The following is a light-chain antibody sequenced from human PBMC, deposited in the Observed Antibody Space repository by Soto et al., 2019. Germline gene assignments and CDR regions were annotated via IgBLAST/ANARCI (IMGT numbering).Light chain of an antibody. CDR1: SSDVGGYNY. CDR3: VSWDRSLSAYV. J-gene: IGLJ1*01. CDR2: DVS. V-gene: IGLV2-11*01. Sequence: QSVLTQPRSVSGSPGQSVTISCTGTSSDVGGYNYVSWYQQYPGKAPKVMIYDVSKRPSGVPDRFSGSKSGTSATLGITGFQTGDAADYYCVSWDRSLSAYVFGTGTKLTVL.